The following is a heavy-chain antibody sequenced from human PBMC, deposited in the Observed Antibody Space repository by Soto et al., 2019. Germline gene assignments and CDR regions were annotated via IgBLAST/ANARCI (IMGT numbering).Heavy chain of an antibody. J-gene: IGHJ4*02. CDR3: ARGVDDTAMLDY. V-gene: IGHV4-31*03. D-gene: IGHD5-18*01. Sequence: QVQLQESGPGLVKPSQTLSLTCTVSGGSISSGGYYWSWIRQHPGKGLEWIGYIYYSGSTYYNPSLTSRLTISVDTSKNQFALKLSSVTAADTAVYYCARGVDDTAMLDYWGQGTLVTVSS. CDR2: IYYSGST. CDR1: GGSISSGGYY.